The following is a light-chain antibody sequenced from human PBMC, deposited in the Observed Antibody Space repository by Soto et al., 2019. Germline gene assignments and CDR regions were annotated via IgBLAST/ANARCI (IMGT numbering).Light chain of an antibody. CDR1: SSDVGGYDY. J-gene: IGLJ1*01. V-gene: IGLV2-14*01. CDR2: EVN. CDR3: SSYSTTSTLG. Sequence: QPVLTQPASVSGSPGQSVTISCTGASSDVGGYDYVSWYQQHPGKAPKLILYEVNNRPSGVSNHFSGSKSGNTASLIISGLQADDEADYYCSSYSTTSTLGFGSGTKLTV.